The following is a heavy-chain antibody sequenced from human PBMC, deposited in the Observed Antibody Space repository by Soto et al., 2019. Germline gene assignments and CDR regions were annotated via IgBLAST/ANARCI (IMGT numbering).Heavy chain of an antibody. Sequence: QVQLVQSGAEVKKPGSSVKVSCKASGGTFSSYAISWVRQAPGQGLEWMGGIIPIFGTANYAQKFQGRVTITADESTRTAYMELSSLRSEDTAVYYFAREGASGSHIGYWGQGTLVTVSS. CDR3: AREGASGSHIGY. D-gene: IGHD3-22*01. CDR1: GGTFSSYA. CDR2: IIPIFGTA. J-gene: IGHJ4*02. V-gene: IGHV1-69*01.